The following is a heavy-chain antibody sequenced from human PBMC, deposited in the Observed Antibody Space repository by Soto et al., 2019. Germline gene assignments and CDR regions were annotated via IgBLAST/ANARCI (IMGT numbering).Heavy chain of an antibody. Sequence: EVHLLESGGGLVQPGGSLRLSCAASGFTFTSYAMTWVRQAPGKGLEWVSAITGPGAHTYYADSVKGRFTISRDNSKTTGYLLMDSLRADDTAVDYCARGRSRLGSYYAHQDYWGQGSLVTVSS. V-gene: IGHV3-23*01. CDR1: GFTFTSYA. CDR3: ARGRSRLGSYYAHQDY. D-gene: IGHD3-10*01. CDR2: ITGPGAHT. J-gene: IGHJ4*02.